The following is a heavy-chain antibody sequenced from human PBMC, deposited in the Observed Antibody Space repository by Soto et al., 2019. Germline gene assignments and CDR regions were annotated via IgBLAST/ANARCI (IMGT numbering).Heavy chain of an antibody. Sequence: QVHLLESGPGLVKPSQTLSLTCSVSGDSISTVDYFWAWIRQPPGQALEYIGYIYKSTTTYYNPSFESRVAISLDTSKSQFSLTVTSVPAADTAVYFCARGRYCLTGRCFPNWFDSWGQGTLVTVSS. D-gene: IGHD2-15*01. V-gene: IGHV4-30-4*01. J-gene: IGHJ5*01. CDR3: ARGRYCLTGRCFPNWFDS. CDR2: IYKSTTT. CDR1: GDSISTVDYF.